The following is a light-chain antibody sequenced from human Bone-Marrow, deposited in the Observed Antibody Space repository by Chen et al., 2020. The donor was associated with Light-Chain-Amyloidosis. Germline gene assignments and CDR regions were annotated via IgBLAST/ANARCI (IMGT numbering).Light chain of an antibody. Sequence: EIVMTQSPASVTVSPGESVTLACRASQSVRSNLAWYQQRPGQAPRLLISAASTRASNVPVRFSGSGSGTECTLTISTLQSEDFAVYYCQQYHDWPPITFGQGTRLEIK. J-gene: IGKJ5*01. V-gene: IGKV3-15*01. CDR1: QSVRSN. CDR3: QQYHDWPPIT. CDR2: AAS.